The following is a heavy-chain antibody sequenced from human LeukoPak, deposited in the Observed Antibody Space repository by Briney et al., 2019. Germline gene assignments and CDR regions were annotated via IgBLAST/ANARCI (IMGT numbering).Heavy chain of an antibody. CDR2: ISSNGGST. Sequence: GGSLRLYCTATGFTFSSYAMEWGRQAPGKGLEYVSAISSNGGSTYYANSVKGRFTISRDNSKNTLYLQLNSLRAEDTAIYYCSKSLQLHCFDYWGQGSLVAVSS. J-gene: IGHJ4*02. D-gene: IGHD1-26*01. V-gene: IGHV3-64*01. CDR1: GFTFSSYA. CDR3: SKSLQLHCFDY.